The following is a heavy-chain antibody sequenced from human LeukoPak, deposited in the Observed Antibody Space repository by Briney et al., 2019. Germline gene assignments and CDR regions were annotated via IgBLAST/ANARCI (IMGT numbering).Heavy chain of an antibody. CDR1: GYTFTSYG. D-gene: IGHD3-9*01. CDR3: ARGDLRYFDWLSTNFFDY. Sequence: GASVKVSCKASGYTFTSYGISWVRQAPGQGLEWMGWISAYNGNTNYAQKLQGRVTMTTDTSTSTAYMELRSLRSDDTAVYYCARGDLRYFDWLSTNFFDYWGQGTLVTVSS. V-gene: IGHV1-18*01. J-gene: IGHJ4*02. CDR2: ISAYNGNT.